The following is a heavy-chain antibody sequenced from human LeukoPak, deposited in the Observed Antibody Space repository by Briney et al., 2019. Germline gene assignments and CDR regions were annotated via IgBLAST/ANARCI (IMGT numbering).Heavy chain of an antibody. V-gene: IGHV1-46*01. J-gene: IGHJ5*02. CDR3: ARERRAGLWWFDP. Sequence: ASVKVSCKASGGTFSSYAISWVRQAPGQGLEWMGIINPSGGSTSYAQKFQGRVTMTRDMSTSTVYMELSSLRSEDTAVYYCARERRAGLWWFDPWGQGTLVTVSS. CDR2: INPSGGST. CDR1: GGTFSSYA. D-gene: IGHD5-18*01.